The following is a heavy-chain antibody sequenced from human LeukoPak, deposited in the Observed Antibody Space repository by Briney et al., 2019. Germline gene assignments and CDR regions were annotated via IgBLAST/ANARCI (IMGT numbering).Heavy chain of an antibody. CDR3: AGEQYYYDSSGYPLPLGY. J-gene: IGHJ4*02. Sequence: SETLSLTCAAYGGSFSAYYWTWIRQPPGKGLEWIGEINHSGSAKYNPSLKSRVTISVDTSKNQFSLKLSSVTAADTAVYYCAGEQYYYDSSGYPLPLGYWGQGTLVTVSS. D-gene: IGHD3-22*01. CDR1: GGSFSAYY. V-gene: IGHV4-34*01. CDR2: INHSGSA.